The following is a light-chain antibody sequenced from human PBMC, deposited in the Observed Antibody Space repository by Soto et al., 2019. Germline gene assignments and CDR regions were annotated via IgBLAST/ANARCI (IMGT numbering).Light chain of an antibody. V-gene: IGLV2-14*01. CDR1: SSDVGLYDY. Sequence: QSALTQPASVSGSPGQSITISCTGTSSDVGLYDYVSWYQQHPGKAPQLMIYAVSNRPSGVSNRFSASTSGNTASLFISGLQAEDEADYYCSSYTSDSSYVFGSGTTVTVL. CDR2: AVS. J-gene: IGLJ1*01. CDR3: SSYTSDSSYV.